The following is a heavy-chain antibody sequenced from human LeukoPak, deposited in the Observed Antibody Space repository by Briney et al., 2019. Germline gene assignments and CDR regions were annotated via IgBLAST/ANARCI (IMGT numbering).Heavy chain of an antibody. CDR1: GFTFSTNS. CDR2: ISGSGGST. V-gene: IGHV3-23*01. D-gene: IGHD2-2*01. Sequence: GGSLRLSCAASGFTFSTNSMNWVRQAPGKGLEWVSAISGSGGSTYYADSVKGRFTISRDNSKNTLYLQMNSLRAEDTAVYYCAKGIGGSTSYYYYYYYMDVWGKGTTVTVSS. CDR3: AKGIGGSTSYYYYYYYMDV. J-gene: IGHJ6*03.